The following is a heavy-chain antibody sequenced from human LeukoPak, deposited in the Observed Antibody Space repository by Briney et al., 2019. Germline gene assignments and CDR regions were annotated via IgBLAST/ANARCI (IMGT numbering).Heavy chain of an antibody. D-gene: IGHD6-19*01. CDR1: GGSFSGYY. J-gene: IGHJ4*02. CDR2: INHSGSA. Sequence: PSETLSLTCAVYGGSFSGYYWSWIRQPPGKGLEWIGEINHSGSANYNPSLKSRVTISVDTSKNQFSLKLSSVTAADTAVYHCARKYSSGWYIDYWGQGTLVTVSS. CDR3: ARKYSSGWYIDY. V-gene: IGHV4-34*01.